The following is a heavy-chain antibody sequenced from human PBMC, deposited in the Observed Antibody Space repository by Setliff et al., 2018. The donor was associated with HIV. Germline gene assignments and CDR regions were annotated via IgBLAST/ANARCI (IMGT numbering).Heavy chain of an antibody. CDR2: INPNSGGT. CDR1: GYPFTGYY. CDR3: ARDAGTGGPGRWVDP. J-gene: IGHJ5*02. V-gene: IGHV1-2*04. D-gene: IGHD1-1*01. Sequence: ASVKVSCKASGYPFTGYYLHWVRQAPGQGLEWMGWINPNSGGTNYAQKFQGWVTMTRDTSITTAYMDLSRLASDDTAVYYCARDAGTGGPGRWVDPWGQGTMVTVSS.